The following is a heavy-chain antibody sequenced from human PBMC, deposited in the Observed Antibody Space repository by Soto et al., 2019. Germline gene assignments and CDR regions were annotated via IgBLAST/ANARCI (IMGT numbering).Heavy chain of an antibody. CDR3: ASYDRHYEFWSGSDINWFDP. D-gene: IGHD3-3*01. V-gene: IGHV4-31*03. CDR1: GGSISSGGYY. Sequence: SETLSLTCTVSGGSISSGGYYWSWIRQHPGKGLEWIGYIYYSGSTYYNPSLKKRVTISVDTSKNQFSLKLSSVTAADTAVYYCASYDRHYEFWSGSDINWFDPWCQGTLVT. J-gene: IGHJ5*02. CDR2: IYYSGST.